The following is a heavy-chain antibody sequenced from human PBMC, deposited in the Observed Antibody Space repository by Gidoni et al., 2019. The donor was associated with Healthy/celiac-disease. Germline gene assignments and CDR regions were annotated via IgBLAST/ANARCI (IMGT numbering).Heavy chain of an antibody. J-gene: IGHJ4*02. CDR3: AMGADYGGNSALGY. Sequence: QVQLVESGGGVVQPGRSLRLYCAESGFTFSSYGMHWVRQAPGKGLEWVAVIWYDGSNKYYADSVEGRFTISRDNSKNTLYLQMNSLRAEDTAVYYCAMGADYGGNSALGYWGQGTLVTVSS. D-gene: IGHD4-17*01. CDR2: IWYDGSNK. CDR1: GFTFSSYG. V-gene: IGHV3-33*01.